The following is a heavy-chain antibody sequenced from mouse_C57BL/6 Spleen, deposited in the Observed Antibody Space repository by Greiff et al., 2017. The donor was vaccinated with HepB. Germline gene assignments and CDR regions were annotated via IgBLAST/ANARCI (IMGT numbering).Heavy chain of an antibody. V-gene: IGHV1-64*01. CDR1: GTTFTSYW. D-gene: IGHD4-1*01. J-gene: IGHJ3*01. CDR2: IHPNSGST. CDR3: ARSGLGLAWFAY. Sequence: QVQLQQPGAERLKPGASVKLSCKASGTTFTSYWMHWVKQRPGQGLEWIGMIHPNSGSTNNNEKFKSKATLTVDKSSSTAYMQLSSLTSEDSAVYYCARSGLGLAWFAYWGQGTLVTVSA.